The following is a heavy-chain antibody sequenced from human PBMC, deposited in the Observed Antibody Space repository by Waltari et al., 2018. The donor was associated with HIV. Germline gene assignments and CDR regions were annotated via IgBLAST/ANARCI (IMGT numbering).Heavy chain of an antibody. Sequence: EVQLVESGGGLVQPGGSLRLSCADSGFIFGRYAMSWVRRAPGKGLEWVSGISGSGGSTYYADSVKGRFTISRDNSKNTLYLMNSLRAEDTAVYHCAKSAIVATTNWYFDLWGRGTLVTVSS. CDR2: ISGSGGST. D-gene: IGHD5-12*01. J-gene: IGHJ2*01. CDR3: AKSAIVATTNWYFDL. CDR1: GFIFGRYA. V-gene: IGHV3-23*04.